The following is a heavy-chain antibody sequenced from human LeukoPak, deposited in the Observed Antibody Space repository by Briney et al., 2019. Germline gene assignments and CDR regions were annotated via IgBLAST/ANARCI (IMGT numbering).Heavy chain of an antibody. CDR1: GFTFSSYG. V-gene: IGHV3-23*01. CDR3: AKGAYDYIEIAYFDY. D-gene: IGHD5-12*01. J-gene: IGHJ4*02. CDR2: IIGSSGTT. Sequence: GRSLRLSCAASGFTFSSYGMHWVRQAPGKGLEWVSLIIGSSGTTFYADSVKGRFTISRDKSKSTLYLQMNSLRAEDTAVYYCAKGAYDYIEIAYFDYWGQGSLVTVSS.